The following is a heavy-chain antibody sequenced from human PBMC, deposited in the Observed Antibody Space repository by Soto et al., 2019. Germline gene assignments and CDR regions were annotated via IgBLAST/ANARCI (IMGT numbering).Heavy chain of an antibody. J-gene: IGHJ4*02. Sequence: SETLSLTCSVSGDSISSSGYYWSWIRQHPGKGLEWIGHTYYSGNTYYNPSLKSRFTISVDTSKNQFSLNLSSVTAADTAVYYCARDSGFYSSSSFDYWGRGTLVTVSS. CDR1: GDSISSSGYY. CDR3: ARDSGFYSSSSFDY. D-gene: IGHD6-6*01. CDR2: TYYSGNT. V-gene: IGHV4-31*03.